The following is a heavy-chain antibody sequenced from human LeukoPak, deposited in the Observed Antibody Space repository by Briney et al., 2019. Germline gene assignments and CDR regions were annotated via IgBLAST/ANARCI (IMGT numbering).Heavy chain of an antibody. J-gene: IGHJ4*02. CDR1: GGPISSHY. D-gene: IGHD6-25*01. CDR2: IYTSGST. CDR3: ARGGSDLDS. Sequence: PSETLSLTCTVSGGPISSHYWSWIRQPAGKGLEWIGRIYTSGSTNYDPSLDYNPSLKSRVTMSVDTSNNHFSLRLSSVTAADTAVYYCARGGSDLDSWGQGTLVTVSS. V-gene: IGHV4-4*07.